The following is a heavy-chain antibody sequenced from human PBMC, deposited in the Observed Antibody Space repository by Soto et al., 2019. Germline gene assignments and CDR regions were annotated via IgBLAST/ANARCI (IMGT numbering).Heavy chain of an antibody. V-gene: IGHV4-31*03. CDR1: GGSISSGGYY. J-gene: IGHJ6*03. D-gene: IGHD1-26*01. CDR3: ARVVGAELLKSYYYYYMDV. CDR2: IYYSGST. Sequence: PSETLSLTCTVSGGSISSGGYYWSGIRQHPGKGLEWIGYIYYSGSTYYNPSLKSRVTISVDTSKNQFSLKLSSVTAADTAVYYCARVVGAELLKSYYYYYMDVWGKGTTVTVSS.